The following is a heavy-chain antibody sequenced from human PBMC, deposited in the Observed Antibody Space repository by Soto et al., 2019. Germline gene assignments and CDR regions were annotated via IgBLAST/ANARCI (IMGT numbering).Heavy chain of an antibody. Sequence: ASVKVSCKASGGTFSSYAISWVRQAPGQGLEWMGGIIPIFGTANYAQKFQGRVTITADESTSTAYMELSSLRSEDTAVYYCAVQGDSSSWYLNWFDPWGQGAQVTVSS. D-gene: IGHD6-13*01. CDR1: GGTFSSYA. CDR2: IIPIFGTA. J-gene: IGHJ5*02. V-gene: IGHV1-69*13. CDR3: AVQGDSSSWYLNWFDP.